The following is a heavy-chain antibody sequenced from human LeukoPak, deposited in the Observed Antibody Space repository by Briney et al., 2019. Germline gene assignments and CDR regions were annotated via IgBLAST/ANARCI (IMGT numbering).Heavy chain of an antibody. D-gene: IGHD6-19*01. CDR2: ISSNGGST. Sequence: GGSLRLSCAASGFTFSSYAMYWVRQAPGKGLEYVSAISSNGGSTYYANSVKGRFTISRDNSKNTLYLQMGSLRAEDMAVYYCARVKYSSGVFDYWGQGTLVTVSS. V-gene: IGHV3-64*01. CDR1: GFTFSSYA. CDR3: ARVKYSSGVFDY. J-gene: IGHJ4*02.